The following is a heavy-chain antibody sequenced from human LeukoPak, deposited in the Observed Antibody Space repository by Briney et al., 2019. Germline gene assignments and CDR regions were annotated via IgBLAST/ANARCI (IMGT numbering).Heavy chain of an antibody. D-gene: IGHD5-24*01. V-gene: IGHV3-23*01. Sequence: GGSLRLSCAASGFTFSSYGMHWVRQAPGKGLEWVSAISGSGGSTYYADSVKGRFTISRDNSKNTLYLQMNSLRAEDTAVYYCAKVPEMATIRDAFDIWGQGTMVTVSS. CDR2: ISGSGGST. CDR3: AKVPEMATIRDAFDI. CDR1: GFTFSSYG. J-gene: IGHJ3*02.